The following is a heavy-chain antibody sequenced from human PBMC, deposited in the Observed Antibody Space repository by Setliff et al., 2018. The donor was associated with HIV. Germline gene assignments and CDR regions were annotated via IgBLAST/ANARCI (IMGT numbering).Heavy chain of an antibody. CDR1: GGSFSGYY. V-gene: IGHV4-34*01. CDR3: ALRRYSSWARFDS. J-gene: IGHJ4*02. D-gene: IGHD2-21*01. Sequence: PSETLSLTCAVYGGSFSGYYWSWIRQPPGKGLEWIGEINHSGSTNYNPSLESRVTISVDTSKNQFSLKLSSVTAADTAVYYCALRRYSSWARFDSWGQGTLVTVSS. CDR2: INHSGST.